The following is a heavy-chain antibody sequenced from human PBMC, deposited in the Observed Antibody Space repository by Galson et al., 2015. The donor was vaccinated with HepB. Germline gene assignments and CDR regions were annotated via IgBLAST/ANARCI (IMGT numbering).Heavy chain of an antibody. CDR3: ARADGWDYYFDS. Sequence: SETLSLTCTVSGGSISGYCWSWIRQPPGKGLEWIGTFYSRESINYNPSLKSRVTISVDTSKNQFSLMLSSVTTADTAVYFCARADGWDYYFDSWGQGTLVTVSS. J-gene: IGHJ4*02. CDR2: FYSRESI. D-gene: IGHD5-24*01. CDR1: GGSISGYC. V-gene: IGHV4-59*01.